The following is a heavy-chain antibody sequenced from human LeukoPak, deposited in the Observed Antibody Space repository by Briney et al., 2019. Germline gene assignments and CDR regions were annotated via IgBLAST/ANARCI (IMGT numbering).Heavy chain of an antibody. J-gene: IGHJ6*02. CDR1: GGSISSSSYY. Sequence: SETLSLTCTVSGGSISSSSYYWGWIRQPPGKGLEWIGSIYYSGSTYYNPSLKSRVTISVDTSKNQFSLKLSSVTAADTAVYYCARHNVGGYYYHGMDVWGQGTTVTVSS. CDR3: ARHNVGGYYYHGMDV. V-gene: IGHV4-39*01. D-gene: IGHD3-16*01. CDR2: IYYSGST.